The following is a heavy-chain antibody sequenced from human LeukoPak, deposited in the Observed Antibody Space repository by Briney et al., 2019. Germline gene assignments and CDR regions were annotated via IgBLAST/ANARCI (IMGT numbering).Heavy chain of an antibody. D-gene: IGHD2-2*01. CDR3: ARAIIKGYCSSTSCLEFWFDP. CDR1: GFTFSSYW. J-gene: IGHJ5*02. CDR2: IKQDGSEK. V-gene: IGHV3-7*03. Sequence: PGGSLRLSCAASGFTFSSYWMSWVRQAPGKGLEWVANIKQDGSEKYYVDSVKGRFTISRDNAKNSLYLQMNSLRAEDTAVYYCARAIIKGYCSSTSCLEFWFDPWGQGTLVTVSS.